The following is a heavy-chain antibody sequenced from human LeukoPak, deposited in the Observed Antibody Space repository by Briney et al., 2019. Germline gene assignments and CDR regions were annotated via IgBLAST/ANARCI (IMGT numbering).Heavy chain of an antibody. V-gene: IGHV1-69*13. Sequence: ASVKVSCKASGGTFSSYAISWVRQAPGQGLEWMGGIIPIFGTANYAQKFQGRVTITADESTSTAYMELSSLRSEDTAVYYCARGGLRGVVDFDYWGQGTLVTVSS. CDR1: GGTFSSYA. CDR3: ARGGLRGVVDFDY. CDR2: IIPIFGTA. D-gene: IGHD3-10*01. J-gene: IGHJ4*02.